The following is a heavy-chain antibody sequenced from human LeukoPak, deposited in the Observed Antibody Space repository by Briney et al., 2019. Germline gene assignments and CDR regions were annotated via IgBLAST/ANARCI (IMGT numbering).Heavy chain of an antibody. CDR3: ARVGDGYHLGY. D-gene: IGHD5-24*01. CDR1: GGSISSYN. J-gene: IGHJ4*02. V-gene: IGHV4-59*01. Sequence: SATLSLTCTSSGGSISSYNWSWLRPPPGKGLERIGYIYYSGSTNYNPSLKSRVTISVDTSKNKFYLELSTVTAEDTAVYYCARVGDGYHLGYWGQGTLVTVSS. CDR2: IYYSGST.